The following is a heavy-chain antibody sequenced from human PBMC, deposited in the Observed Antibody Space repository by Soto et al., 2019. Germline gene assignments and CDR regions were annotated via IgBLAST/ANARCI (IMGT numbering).Heavy chain of an antibody. CDR3: ANPGSPWSGPPGY. J-gene: IGHJ4*02. CDR1: GGSISSYY. V-gene: IGHV4-59*04. CDR2: IYYSGTT. Sequence: ASETLSLTCTVSGGSISSYYWSWIRQPPGKGLEWIGYIYYSGTTYYNSSLKSRVTISVDTSKNQFSLKVSSVTAADTAVYYCANPGSPWSGPPGYWGQGTLVTVS. D-gene: IGHD3-3*01.